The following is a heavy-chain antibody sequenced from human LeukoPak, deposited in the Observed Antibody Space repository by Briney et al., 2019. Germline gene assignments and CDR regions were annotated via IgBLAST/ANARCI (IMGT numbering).Heavy chain of an antibody. Sequence: SVKVSCKASGGTFSSYAISWVRQAPGQGLEWMGRIIPILGIANYAQKFQGRVTITADKSTSTAYMELSSLRSEDTAVYYCARAGITMVRGVRYWGQGTLVTVSS. J-gene: IGHJ4*02. D-gene: IGHD3-10*01. CDR1: GGTFSSYA. V-gene: IGHV1-69*04. CDR2: IIPILGIA. CDR3: ARAGITMVRGVRY.